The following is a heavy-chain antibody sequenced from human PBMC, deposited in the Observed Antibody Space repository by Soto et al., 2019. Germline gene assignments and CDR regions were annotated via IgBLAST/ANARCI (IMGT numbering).Heavy chain of an antibody. J-gene: IGHJ5*01. CDR3: ARHVWLES. Sequence: EVQLVETGGGLIQPGGSLRLSCAASGFNVSSHSMNWVRQAPGKGLEWLSLIHSDANTKYADSVKGRFTISRDSSENTVYLHMNTLRAEDTAVYYCARHVWLESWGQGTLVTVSS. V-gene: IGHV3-53*02. CDR2: IHSDANT. CDR1: GFNVSSHS.